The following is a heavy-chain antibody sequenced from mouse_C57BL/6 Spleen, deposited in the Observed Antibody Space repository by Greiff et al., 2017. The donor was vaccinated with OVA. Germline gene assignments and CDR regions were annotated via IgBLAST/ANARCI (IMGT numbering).Heavy chain of an antibody. CDR1: GYAFSSSW. CDR2: IYPGAGDT. D-gene: IGHD1-1*01. CDR3: ARDSYGSRYWYFDV. J-gene: IGHJ1*03. V-gene: IGHV1-82*01. Sequence: QVQLQQSGPELVKPGASVTISCKASGYAFSSSWMTWVKQRPGKGLEWIGRIYPGAGDTNYNGKFKGKATMTADKSYSTAYMQLISLTSEDSAVYFCARDSYGSRYWYFDVWGKGTTVTVSS.